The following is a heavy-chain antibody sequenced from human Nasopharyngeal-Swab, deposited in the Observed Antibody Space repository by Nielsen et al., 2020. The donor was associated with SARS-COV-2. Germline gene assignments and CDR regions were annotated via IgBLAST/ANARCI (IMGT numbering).Heavy chain of an antibody. V-gene: IGHV1-69*06. CDR2: IIPIFGTA. D-gene: IGHD2-2*01. J-gene: IGHJ6*02. CDR1: GGTFSSYA. CDR3: ARDPLYRSSTSCYRDYYYGMDV. Sequence: SVKVSCKASGGTFSSYAISWVRQAPGRGLEWMGGIIPIFGTANYAQKFQGRVTITADKSTSTAYMELSSLRSEDTAVYYCARDPLYRSSTSCYRDYYYGMDVWGQGTTVTVSS.